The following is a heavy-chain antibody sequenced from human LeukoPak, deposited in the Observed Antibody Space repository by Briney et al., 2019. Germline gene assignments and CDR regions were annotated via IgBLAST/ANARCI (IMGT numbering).Heavy chain of an antibody. J-gene: IGHJ4*02. D-gene: IGHD2-15*01. CDR2: INPSGDSA. Sequence: GASVKVSCKASGYTFTSYVMHWVRQAPGQGLEWMGIINPSGDSASYAQRFTGRVTMTRDMSTSTFYMELSSLRSDDTAVYYCARDFGIGSGPAGFDYWGQGTLVTVSS. CDR3: ARDFGIGSGPAGFDY. CDR1: GYTFTSYV. V-gene: IGHV1-46*01.